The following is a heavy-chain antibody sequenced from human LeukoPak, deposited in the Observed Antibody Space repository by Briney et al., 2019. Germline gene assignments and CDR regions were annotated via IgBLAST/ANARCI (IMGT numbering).Heavy chain of an antibody. CDR3: ARSVGGHFDY. CDR1: GFTFSVYS. D-gene: IGHD3-16*01. CDR2: ITSNSATI. Sequence: GGSLRLSCAASGFTFSVYSMNWVRQPPGMGLEWVSYITSNSATIQYADSVKGRFTISRVNAKNSLSLQMNSLRDEDTAVYYCARSVGGHFDYWGQGMLVTVSS. J-gene: IGHJ4*02. V-gene: IGHV3-48*02.